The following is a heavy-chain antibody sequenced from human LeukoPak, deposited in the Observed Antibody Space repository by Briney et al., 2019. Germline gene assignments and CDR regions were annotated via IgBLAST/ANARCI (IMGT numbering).Heavy chain of an antibody. CDR1: GGSISTSNYY. CDR2: IFYSGST. Sequence: SETLSLTCTVSGGSISTSNYYWGWIRQPPGKGLEWIGNIFYSGSTYYSPSLKSRVTISVDKSKNQFSLKLSSVTAADTAVYYCARGRRDYGSGSYDAFDIWGQGTMVTVSS. V-gene: IGHV4-39*07. J-gene: IGHJ3*02. CDR3: ARGRRDYGSGSYDAFDI. D-gene: IGHD3-10*01.